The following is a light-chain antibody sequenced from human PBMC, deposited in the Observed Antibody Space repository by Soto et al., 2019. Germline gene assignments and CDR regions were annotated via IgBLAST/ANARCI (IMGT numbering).Light chain of an antibody. CDR3: QYSHHPPL. CDR1: HDIGYY. CDR2: DAY. Sequence: DIQMTQSPSSLSASVGDRVTITCQASHDIGYYLNWYQHKPWKAPKLLIYDAYNFETGVPSRFSGGGFGTLFSYTISCLQPEDIAKYYCQYSHHPPLFGPETKVD. J-gene: IGKJ3*01. V-gene: IGKV1-33*01.